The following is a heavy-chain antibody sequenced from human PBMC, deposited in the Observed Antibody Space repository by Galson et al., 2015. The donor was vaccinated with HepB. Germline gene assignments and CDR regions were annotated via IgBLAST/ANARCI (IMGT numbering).Heavy chain of an antibody. CDR3: ARDAPNDMGAIDIRYFYY. V-gene: IGHV4-4*07. D-gene: IGHD3-22*01. CDR1: SGSVSRYY. Sequence: SETLSLTCTVSSGSVSRYYWSWIRQPAGKGLEWIGRIYTTGSTNLNPSLKDRVTMSIDTSKNQFSLNLSSVTAADTAVYYCARDAPNDMGAIDIRYFYYWGQGTLVTVSS. CDR2: IYTTGST. J-gene: IGHJ4*02.